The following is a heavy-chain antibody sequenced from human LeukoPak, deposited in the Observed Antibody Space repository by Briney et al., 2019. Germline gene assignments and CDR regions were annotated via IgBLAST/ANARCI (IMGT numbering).Heavy chain of an antibody. CDR1: GFTFSKFW. J-gene: IGHJ4*02. D-gene: IGHD4-17*01. CDR2: IKHDGSEK. Sequence: GGSLRLSCAASGFTFSKFWMTWVRQAPGKGLEWVATIKHDGSEKYYVDSVKGRFTISRDNAKNSLYLQMNSLRAEDTAVYYSARHDYGDLGQGTLVTVSS. V-gene: IGHV3-7*02. CDR3: ARHDYGD.